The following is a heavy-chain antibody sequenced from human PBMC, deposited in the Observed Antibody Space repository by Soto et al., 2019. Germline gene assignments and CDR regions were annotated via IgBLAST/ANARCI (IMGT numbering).Heavy chain of an antibody. CDR3: TTIIVGATDDAFDI. CDR1: GFTFSNAW. J-gene: IGHJ3*02. V-gene: IGHV3-15*07. CDR2: IKSKTDGGAT. D-gene: IGHD1-26*01. Sequence: GGSLRLSCAASGFTFSNAWMNWVRQAPGKGLEWVGRIKSKTDGGATDYAAPAKGRFTISRDDSKNTLYLQMNSLKTEDTAVYYCTTIIVGATDDAFDIWGQGTMVTVSS.